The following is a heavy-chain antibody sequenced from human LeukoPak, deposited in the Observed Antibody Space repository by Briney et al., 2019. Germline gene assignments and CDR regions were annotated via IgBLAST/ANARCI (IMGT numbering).Heavy chain of an antibody. V-gene: IGHV3-33*01. CDR1: GFSFSNYD. Sequence: GGSLRLSCAASGFSFSNYDMHWVRQAPGKGLEWVAVIWYDGSNKYYADSVKGRFTISGDNSKNTLYLQMNSLRVEDTAVYYCARGDPTVTTKQNFDYWGQGTLVTVSS. CDR2: IWYDGSNK. CDR3: ARGDPTVTTKQNFDY. J-gene: IGHJ4*02. D-gene: IGHD4-17*01.